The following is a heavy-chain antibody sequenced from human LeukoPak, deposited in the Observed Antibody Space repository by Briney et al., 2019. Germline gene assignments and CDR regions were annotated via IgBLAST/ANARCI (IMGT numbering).Heavy chain of an antibody. J-gene: IGHJ6*03. D-gene: IGHD6-6*01. V-gene: IGHV3-23*01. CDR2: ISGSGGST. CDR1: GFTFSSYA. Sequence: GGSLRLSCAASGFTFSSYAMSWVRQAPGKGLEWVSAISGSGGSTYYADSVKGRFTISRDNSKNTLYLQMNSLRAEDTAVYYCAKGSAARPLSNYYYYYMDVWGKGTTVTVAS. CDR3: AKGSAARPLSNYYYYYMDV.